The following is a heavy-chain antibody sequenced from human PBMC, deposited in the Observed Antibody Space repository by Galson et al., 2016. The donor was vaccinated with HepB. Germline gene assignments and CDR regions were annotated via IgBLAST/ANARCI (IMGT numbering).Heavy chain of an antibody. Sequence: SLRLSCAVSGFNFNDFSMNWIRQAPGQGLEWLSYISGTGSRILYADSVKGRFTISKDKAKPSVYLQMSSLRVDDTAVYYCARDITPRGLSYSCWGQGTLVAVSS. CDR1: GFNFNDFS. D-gene: IGHD2-21*01. CDR2: ISGTGSRI. J-gene: IGHJ1*01. V-gene: IGHV3-48*01. CDR3: ARDITPRGLSYSC.